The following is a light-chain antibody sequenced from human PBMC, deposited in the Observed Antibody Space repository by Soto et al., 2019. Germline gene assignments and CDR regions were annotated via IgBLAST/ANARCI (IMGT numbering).Light chain of an antibody. CDR2: KAS. CDR3: QHYNSYSEA. Sequence: DIQMTQTPSILSASVGDRVTFSCRASQSISSWLAWYQQKPGKAPKLLIYKASTLKSGVPSRFSGSASGTEFTLTISSLQPDDFATYYCQHYNSYSEAFGQGTKVDI. CDR1: QSISSW. V-gene: IGKV1-5*03. J-gene: IGKJ1*01.